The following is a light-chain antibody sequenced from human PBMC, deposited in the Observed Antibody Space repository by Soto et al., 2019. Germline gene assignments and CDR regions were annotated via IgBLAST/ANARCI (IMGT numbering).Light chain of an antibody. CDR3: QQYDNLPLT. J-gene: IGKJ4*01. V-gene: IGKV1-33*01. CDR2: SAF. Sequence: DIQMTQSPSALSASVGDTFTITCRASQSITSYLNWYQQKPGKAPNLLIYSAFSLETGVPSRFSGSGSGTDFTFTISSLQPEDIATYYCQQYDNLPLTFGGGTKVDI. CDR1: QSITSY.